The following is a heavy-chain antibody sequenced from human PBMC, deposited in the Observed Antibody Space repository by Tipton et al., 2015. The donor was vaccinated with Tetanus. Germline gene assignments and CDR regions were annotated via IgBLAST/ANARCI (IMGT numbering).Heavy chain of an antibody. V-gene: IGHV4-59*11. J-gene: IGHJ6*01. Sequence: TLSLTCTVSDGSIGSHYWTWIRQPPGKALEWVAHIYYSGSATYNPSVASRATVSIDMSKNQFSLRLTSATAAVTAVYYCERDRITGPTGRYYAMDVWGQGTTVTVSS. D-gene: IGHD1-7*01. CDR1: DGSIGSHY. CDR3: ERDRITGPTGRYYAMDV. CDR2: IYYSGSA.